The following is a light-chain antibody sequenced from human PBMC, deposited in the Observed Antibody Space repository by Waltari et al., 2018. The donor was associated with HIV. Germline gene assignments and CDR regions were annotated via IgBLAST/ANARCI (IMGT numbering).Light chain of an antibody. J-gene: IGLJ3*02. Sequence: QSALTQPASVSGSPGQSITISCTGTSSDVGGYNIVPWYQQHPGKAPKLMIYEVSKRPSGVSNRFSGSKSGNTASLTISGLQAEDEADYYCCAYAGSTTYVMFGGGTKLTVL. V-gene: IGLV2-23*02. CDR2: EVS. CDR1: SSDVGGYNI. CDR3: CAYAGSTTYVM.